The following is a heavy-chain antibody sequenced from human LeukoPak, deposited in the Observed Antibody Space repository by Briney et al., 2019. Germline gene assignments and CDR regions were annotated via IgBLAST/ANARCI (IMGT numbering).Heavy chain of an antibody. CDR2: IYTSGST. V-gene: IGHV4-4*07. Sequence: SETLSLTCAVSGYSISSGYYWGWIRQPAGKGLDWIGRIYTSGSTNYNPSLKSRVTMSVDTSKNQFSLKLSSVTAADTAVYYCARVGTGYSSGPVDYWGQGTLVTVSS. D-gene: IGHD6-19*01. CDR1: GYSISSGYY. J-gene: IGHJ4*02. CDR3: ARVGTGYSSGPVDY.